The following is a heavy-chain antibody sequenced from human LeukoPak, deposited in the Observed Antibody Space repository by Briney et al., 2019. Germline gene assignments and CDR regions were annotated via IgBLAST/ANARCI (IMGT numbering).Heavy chain of an antibody. J-gene: IGHJ6*02. Sequence: GGSLRLSCAASGFTFSSYAMHWVRQAPGKGLEWVAVISYDGSNKYYADSVKGRFTISRDNSKNTLYLQMNSLRAEDTAVYYCARDIPAPGSGYPKTYYYYYGMDVWGQGTTVTVSS. CDR2: ISYDGSNK. D-gene: IGHD3-22*01. CDR1: GFTFSSYA. V-gene: IGHV3-30-3*01. CDR3: ARDIPAPGSGYPKTYYYYYGMDV.